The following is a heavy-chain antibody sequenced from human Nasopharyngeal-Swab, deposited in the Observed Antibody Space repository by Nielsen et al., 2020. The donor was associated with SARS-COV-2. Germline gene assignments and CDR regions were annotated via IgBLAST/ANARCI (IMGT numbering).Heavy chain of an antibody. J-gene: IGHJ3*02. V-gene: IGHV1-46*01. CDR2: VNPSGGST. CDR3: ARDGSSGGATSAFDI. D-gene: IGHD1-26*01. Sequence: ASAKVSCKASGYTFASYYMLWVRQAPGQGLEWMGIVNPSGGSTSYAQKFQGRVTMTRDTSTSTVYMKLSSLRSEDTAVYYCARDGSSGGATSAFDIWGQGTMVTVSS. CDR1: GYTFASYY.